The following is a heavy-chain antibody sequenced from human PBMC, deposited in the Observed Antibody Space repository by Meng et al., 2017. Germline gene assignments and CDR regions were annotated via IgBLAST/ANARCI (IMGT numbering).Heavy chain of an antibody. CDR2: VTHSGST. CDR3: AREGVEVRGVSLDY. Sequence: QLLLQESGPRLVQPSATLSLTCAVSGDSISGTYWWSWIRLPPGKGLEWIGEVTHSGSTYYNPSLQSRVTISVDLYNNQFSLRLFSVTAADTAVYFCAREGVEVRGVSLDYWGQGTLVTVSS. D-gene: IGHD3-10*01. J-gene: IGHJ4*02. CDR1: GDSISGTYW. V-gene: IGHV4-4*02.